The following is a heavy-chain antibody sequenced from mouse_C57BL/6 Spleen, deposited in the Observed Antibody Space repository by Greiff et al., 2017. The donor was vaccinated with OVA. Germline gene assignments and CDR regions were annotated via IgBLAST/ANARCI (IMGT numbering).Heavy chain of an antibody. CDR2: IYPRSGNT. D-gene: IGHD2-5*01. CDR3: ARWWDSDSNYGFDY. V-gene: IGHV1-81*01. CDR1: GYTFTSYG. Sequence: QVQLQQSGAELARPGASVKLSCKASGYTFTSYGISWVKQRTGQGLEWIGEIYPRSGNTYYNEKFKGKATLTADKSSSTAYMELRSLTSEDSAVYFCARWWDSDSNYGFDYWGQGTTLTVSS. J-gene: IGHJ2*01.